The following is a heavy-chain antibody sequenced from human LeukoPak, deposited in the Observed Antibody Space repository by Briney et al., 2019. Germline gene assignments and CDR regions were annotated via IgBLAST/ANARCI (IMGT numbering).Heavy chain of an antibody. D-gene: IGHD1-26*01. CDR2: IKDDGSDK. CDR1: GFTFSAYW. J-gene: IGHJ4*02. Sequence: GGSLRLSCAASGFTFSAYWMSWVRQAPGKGLEWVANIKDDGSDKYYVDSVKGRFTISRDNAKNSLYLQMNSLRAEDTAVYYCARAHGEPSVRLFDYWGQGTLVTVSS. CDR3: ARAHGEPSVRLFDY. V-gene: IGHV3-7*01.